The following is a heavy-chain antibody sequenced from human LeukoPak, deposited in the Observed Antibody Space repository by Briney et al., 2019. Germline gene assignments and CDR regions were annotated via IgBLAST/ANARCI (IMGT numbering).Heavy chain of an antibody. CDR1: GFTFSNSA. CDR3: AKKSPYGGADY. V-gene: IGHV3-23*01. D-gene: IGHD4-23*01. Sequence: GGSLRLSCAASGFTFSNSAMSWVRPAPGKGLEWVSAISGNGGITYYADSVKGQFTISRDNSKNTLYLQMNTLRADDTAVYYCAKKSPYGGADYWGQGTLVTVSS. CDR2: ISGNGGIT. J-gene: IGHJ4*02.